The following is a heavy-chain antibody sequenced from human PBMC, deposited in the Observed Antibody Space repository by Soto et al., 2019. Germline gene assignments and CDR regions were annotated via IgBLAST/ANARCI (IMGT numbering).Heavy chain of an antibody. CDR3: AKECNFDWLFAFDY. V-gene: IGHV3-30*18. J-gene: IGHJ4*02. Sequence: GGSLRLSCAASGFTFSSYGMHWVRQAPGKGLEWVAVISYDGSNKYYADSVKGRFTISRDNSKNTLYLQMNSLRAEDTAVYYCAKECNFDWLFAFDYWGQGTLVTVSS. CDR2: ISYDGSNK. CDR1: GFTFSSYG. D-gene: IGHD3-9*01.